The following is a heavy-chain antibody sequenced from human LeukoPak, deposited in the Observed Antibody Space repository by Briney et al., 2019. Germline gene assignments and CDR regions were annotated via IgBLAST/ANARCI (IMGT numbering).Heavy chain of an antibody. Sequence: PGGSLRLSCAASGFTFSDHYMDWVRQAPGKGLEWVGRTRNRANSYITEYAASVKGRFTLSGDDSKNSLYLQMNSLKTEDTAVYYCAKGGALSPWYYFDYWGQGTLVTVSS. CDR2: TRNRANSYIT. CDR3: AKGGALSPWYYFDY. V-gene: IGHV3-72*01. CDR1: GFTFSDHY. J-gene: IGHJ4*02. D-gene: IGHD3-16*02.